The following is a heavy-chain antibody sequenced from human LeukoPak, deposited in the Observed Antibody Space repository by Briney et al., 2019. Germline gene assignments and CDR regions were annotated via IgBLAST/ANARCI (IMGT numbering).Heavy chain of an antibody. CDR2: ISGSGGST. J-gene: IGHJ3*02. CDR3: ANTPLPPRYCSGGSCYSGAFDI. V-gene: IGHV3-23*01. CDR1: GFTFSSYA. D-gene: IGHD2-15*01. Sequence: QAGGSLRLSCAASGFTFSSYAMSWVRQAPGKGLEWVSAISGSGGSTYYADSVKGRFTISRDNSKNTLYLQMNSLRAEDTDVYYCANTPLPPRYCSGGSCYSGAFDIWGQGTMVTVSS.